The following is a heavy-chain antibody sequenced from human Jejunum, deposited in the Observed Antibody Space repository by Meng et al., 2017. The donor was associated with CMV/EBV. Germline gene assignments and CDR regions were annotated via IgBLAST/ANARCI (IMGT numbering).Heavy chain of an antibody. CDR2: INPKTGGT. J-gene: IGHJ4*02. CDR1: GYSFSEYY. V-gene: IGHV1-2*02. D-gene: IGHD1-14*01. Sequence: VHLVQSGAEVKNHGASVKVSCKASGYSFSEYYMNWVRQAPGQGLEWMGWINPKTGGTDYAQKFQGRVTLTRDTSITTVYMELSNLKSDDSAVYYCSSAPGDYWGQGTLVTVSS. CDR3: SSAPGDY.